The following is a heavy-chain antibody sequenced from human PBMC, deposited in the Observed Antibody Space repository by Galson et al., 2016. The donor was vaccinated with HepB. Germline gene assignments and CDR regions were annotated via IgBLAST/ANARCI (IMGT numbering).Heavy chain of an antibody. CDR1: GYTFTAYG. CDR3: ARGVSNADYYTLDV. V-gene: IGHV1-18*01. CDR2: TSAHNGNT. D-gene: IGHD4-11*01. Sequence: SVKVSCKASGYTFTAYGVSWVRQAPGQGLEWLGWTSAHNGNTNYAQKFQGRATMTKDTSTATAYMELRSLTSDDSAVYYCARGVSNADYYTLDVWGQGTTVTVSS. J-gene: IGHJ6*02.